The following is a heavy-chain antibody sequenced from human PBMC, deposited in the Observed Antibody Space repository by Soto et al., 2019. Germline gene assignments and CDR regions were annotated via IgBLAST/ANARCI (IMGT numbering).Heavy chain of an antibody. J-gene: IGHJ5*02. CDR3: ARKLEASIRHVEWFSYKWFDP. CDR1: GDSLSGYA. Sequence: PSETLSLTCDVHGDSLSGYAWSWIRQPPGKGLEWIGEITFRGVTNYHPSLKSRLSMSVDTSKSRISLNVSSVTAADTALYFCARKLEASIRHVEWFSYKWFDPWGPGTLVTVSS. V-gene: IGHV4-34*01. D-gene: IGHD3-9*01. CDR2: ITFRGVT.